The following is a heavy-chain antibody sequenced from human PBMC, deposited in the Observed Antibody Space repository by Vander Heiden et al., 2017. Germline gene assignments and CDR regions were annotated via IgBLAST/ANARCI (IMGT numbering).Heavy chain of an antibody. V-gene: IGHV1-46*01. J-gene: IGHJ4*01. Sequence: QLQLVQSGDEVKKPGASVKVSCTASRYTLTTFYIHWVRQAPGEGLEWLGMIKPIDGDTNYAQKFQGRVTMTSDTSTTTVYMDLSSLTSEDTTVYYCVREFRGGHFDYWGQGTLVTVSS. CDR2: IKPIDGDT. CDR1: RYTLTTFY. CDR3: VREFRGGHFDY.